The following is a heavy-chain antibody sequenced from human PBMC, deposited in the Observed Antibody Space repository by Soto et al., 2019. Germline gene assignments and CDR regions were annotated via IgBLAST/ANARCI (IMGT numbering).Heavy chain of an antibody. D-gene: IGHD6-25*01. CDR3: ERAQLSSGLYVWFDH. CDR1: GGSISTYY. J-gene: IGHJ5*02. CDR2: IYYDGST. Sequence: HVQLQESGPGLVKPSETLSLTCTVSGGSISTYYWSWIRQPPGKGLEWIGDIYYDGSTSYNPSLRSRVTISVDTSKNQFSVILSYVTSADRAVYYCERAQLSSGLYVWFDHWGQGTLVTVSS. V-gene: IGHV4-59*01.